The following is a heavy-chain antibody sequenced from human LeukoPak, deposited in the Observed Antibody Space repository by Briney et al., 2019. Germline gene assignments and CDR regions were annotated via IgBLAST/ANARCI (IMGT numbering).Heavy chain of an antibody. CDR1: GHTFTSYD. Sequence: ASVKVSCKASGHTFTSYDINWVRQATGQGLEWMGWMNPNSGNTGYAQKFQGRVTMTRNTSISTAYMELSSLRSEDTAVYYCARAPREQWLVLPPYYFDYWGQGTLVTVSS. D-gene: IGHD6-19*01. CDR3: ARAPREQWLVLPPYYFDY. J-gene: IGHJ4*02. CDR2: MNPNSGNT. V-gene: IGHV1-8*01.